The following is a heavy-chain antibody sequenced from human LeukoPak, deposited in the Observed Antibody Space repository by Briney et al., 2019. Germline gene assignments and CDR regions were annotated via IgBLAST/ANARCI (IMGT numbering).Heavy chain of an antibody. CDR3: ASRFRHNGYSLFDY. CDR2: INPSGDST. J-gene: IGHJ4*02. D-gene: IGHD5-12*01. CDR1: GDTFTTFF. Sequence: ASVNVSCKAPGDTFTTFFIHWLRQAPGQGLEWMGLINPSGDSTNYAQKFQGRIIMTRDTSTSTVYMDLSSLTSEHTAVYYCASRFRHNGYSLFDYWGQGTLVTVSS. V-gene: IGHV1-46*01.